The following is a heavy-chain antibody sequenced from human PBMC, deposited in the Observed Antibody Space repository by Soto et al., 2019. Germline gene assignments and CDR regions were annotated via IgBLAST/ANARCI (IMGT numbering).Heavy chain of an antibody. J-gene: IGHJ3*02. Sequence: LRLSCAASGFTFSSYAMSWVRQAPGKGLEWVSAISGSGGSTYYADSVKGRFTISRDNSKNTLYLQMNSLRAEDTAVYYCAKDKPTPITMIVVVITTSAFDIWGQGTMVTVSS. CDR3: AKDKPTPITMIVVVITTSAFDI. V-gene: IGHV3-23*01. D-gene: IGHD3-22*01. CDR1: GFTFSSYA. CDR2: ISGSGGST.